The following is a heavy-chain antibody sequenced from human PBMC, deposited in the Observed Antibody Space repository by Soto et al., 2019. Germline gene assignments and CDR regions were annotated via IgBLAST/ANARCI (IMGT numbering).Heavy chain of an antibody. V-gene: IGHV3-23*01. CDR2: ITRSGDNT. J-gene: IGHJ4*02. CDR1: GRTFSSYA. CDR3: ATRPDFDY. Sequence: GGSLRLSCAASGRTFSSYAMGWVRQAPGKGLEWVSSITRSGDNTYYADSVKGRFTISRDSPKNTLYLQMNSLRAEDTAVYYCATRPDFDYWGQGALVTVSS.